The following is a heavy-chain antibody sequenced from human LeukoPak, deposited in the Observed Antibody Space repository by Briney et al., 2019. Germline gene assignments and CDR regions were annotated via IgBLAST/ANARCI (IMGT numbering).Heavy chain of an antibody. Sequence: GGSLRLSCAASGFTFSTYGMHWVRQAPGKGLEWVALISYDGSNKYYADSVKGRFTISRDNSKNTLYLQMNSLRAEDTAVYYCAKGSSNWHPPPDYWGQGTLVTVSS. CDR1: GFTFSTYG. CDR3: AKGSSNWHPPPDY. J-gene: IGHJ4*02. CDR2: ISYDGSNK. V-gene: IGHV3-30*18. D-gene: IGHD6-13*01.